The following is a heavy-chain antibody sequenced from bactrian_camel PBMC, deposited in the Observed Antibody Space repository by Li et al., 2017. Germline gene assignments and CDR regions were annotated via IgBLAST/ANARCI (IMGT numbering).Heavy chain of an antibody. V-gene: IGHV3S53*01. D-gene: IGHD1*01. J-gene: IGHJ4*01. CDR2: IASGDI. CDR1: GATIRPKY. CDR3: AADRLACLRDSWAEPRGYNS. Sequence: SVQAGGSLRLSCVVSGATIRPKYMAWFRQAPGKDREGVATIASGDIRYADSVKGRFTISRDSAENTAYLQMDRLQPEDTAMYYCAADRLACLRDSWAEPRGYNSWGQGTQVTVS.